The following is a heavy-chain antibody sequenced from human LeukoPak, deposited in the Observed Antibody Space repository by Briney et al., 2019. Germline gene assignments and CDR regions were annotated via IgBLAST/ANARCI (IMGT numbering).Heavy chain of an antibody. CDR3: ARAVTRGILDY. CDR2: FYYSGST. Sequence: SETLSLTCTVSGGSINTFYWSWIRQPPGKGLEWIGYFYYSGSTNYNPSLKSRVTISVDTSKNQFSLKLSSVTAADTAVYYCARAVTRGILDYWGQGTLVTVSS. D-gene: IGHD4-17*01. CDR1: GGSINTFY. V-gene: IGHV4-59*01. J-gene: IGHJ4*02.